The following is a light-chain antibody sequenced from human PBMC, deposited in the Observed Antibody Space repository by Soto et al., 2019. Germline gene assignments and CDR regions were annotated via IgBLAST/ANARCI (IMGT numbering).Light chain of an antibody. CDR1: QSVSSNF. V-gene: IGKV3-20*01. CDR3: QHFGGSPPTYT. Sequence: VLAQSPGTLSLSPGERATLACRVSQSVSSNFLAWYQHKVGQAPRLLMYGASIRAAGAPDRFTGGGSGTEFTLTISRVEPEDFAVYYCQHFGGSPPTYTFGQGTKLEI. CDR2: GAS. J-gene: IGKJ2*01.